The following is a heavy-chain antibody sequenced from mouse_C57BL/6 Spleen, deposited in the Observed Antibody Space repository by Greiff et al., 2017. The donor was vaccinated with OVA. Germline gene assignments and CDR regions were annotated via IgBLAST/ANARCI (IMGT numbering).Heavy chain of an antibody. Sequence: EVQLQQSGPELVKPGASVKISCKASGYTFTDYYMNWVKQSHGKSLEWIGDINPNNGGTSYNQKFKGKATLTVDKSSSTAYMELRSLTSEDSAVYYCAKRYDYGRGFDYWGQGTTLTVSS. CDR2: INPNNGGT. CDR3: AKRYDYGRGFDY. D-gene: IGHD2-4*01. V-gene: IGHV1-26*01. CDR1: GYTFTDYY. J-gene: IGHJ2*01.